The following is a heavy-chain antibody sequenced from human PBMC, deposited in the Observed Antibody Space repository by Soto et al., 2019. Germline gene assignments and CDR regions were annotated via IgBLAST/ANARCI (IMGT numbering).Heavy chain of an antibody. CDR2: IYYSGST. D-gene: IGHD2-15*01. Sequence: SETLSLTCTVSGGSVSSGIYYWIWIRQPPGKVLEWIGYIYYSGSTNYNPSLKSRVTISVDTSKNQFSLKLSSVTAADTAVYYCARDPRPSYCSGGSCYSSDYYYYGMDVWGQGTTVTVS. CDR1: GGSVSSGIYY. V-gene: IGHV4-61*01. CDR3: ARDPRPSYCSGGSCYSSDYYYYGMDV. J-gene: IGHJ6*02.